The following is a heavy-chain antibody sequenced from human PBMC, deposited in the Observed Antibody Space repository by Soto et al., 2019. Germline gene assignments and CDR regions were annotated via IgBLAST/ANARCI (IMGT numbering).Heavy chain of an antibody. CDR2: INHSGST. D-gene: IGHD6-13*01. J-gene: IGHJ5*02. CDR1: GGSFSGYY. Sequence: SENLSVTWAVYGGSFSGYYWSWIRQPPGKGLEWIGEINHSGSTNYNPSLKSRVTISVDTSKNQFSLKLSSVTAADTAVYYCARAGSSSAWWFAPWCQCTLVT. V-gene: IGHV4-34*01. CDR3: ARAGSSSAWWFAP.